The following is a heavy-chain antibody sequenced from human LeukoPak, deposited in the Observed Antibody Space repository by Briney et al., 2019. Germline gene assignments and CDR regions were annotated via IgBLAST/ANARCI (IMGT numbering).Heavy chain of an antibody. CDR3: ARDYVAVTFDY. CDR2: ISSSSSYI. J-gene: IGHJ4*02. V-gene: IGHV3-21*01. Sequence: GGSLRLSCAASGFTFSSYSVNWVRQAPGKGLEWVSSISSSSSYIYYADSVKGRFTISRDNAKNSLYLQMNSLRAEDTAVYYCARDYVAVTFDYWGQGTLVTVSS. D-gene: IGHD4-11*01. CDR1: GFTFSSYS.